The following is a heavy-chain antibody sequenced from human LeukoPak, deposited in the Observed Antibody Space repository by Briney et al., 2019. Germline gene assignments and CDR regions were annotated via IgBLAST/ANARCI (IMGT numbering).Heavy chain of an antibody. D-gene: IGHD5-18*01. CDR2: TYSGDNT. J-gene: IGHJ4*02. Sequence: GGSLRLSCAASGFTVSSNYMSWVRQAPGKGLEWVSVTYSGDNTYYADSVKGRFTITRDNSNNTLYLQMNSLRAEDTAVYYCARDKWVTWGQGTLVAVSS. V-gene: IGHV3-66*01. CDR1: GFTVSSNY. CDR3: ARDKWVT.